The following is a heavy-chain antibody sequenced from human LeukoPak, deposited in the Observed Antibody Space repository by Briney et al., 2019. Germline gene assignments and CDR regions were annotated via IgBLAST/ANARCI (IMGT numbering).Heavy chain of an antibody. V-gene: IGHV1-2*02. CDR3: ARGKWELPVPRAFDI. CDR1: GYTFTGYY. J-gene: IGHJ3*02. D-gene: IGHD1-26*01. CDR2: INPNSAGT. Sequence: ASVKVSCKASGYTFTGYYMHWVRQAPGQGLEWMGWINPNSAGTNYAQKFQGRVTMTRDTSISTAYMELSRLRSEDTAVYYCARGKWELPVPRAFDIWGQGTMVTVSS.